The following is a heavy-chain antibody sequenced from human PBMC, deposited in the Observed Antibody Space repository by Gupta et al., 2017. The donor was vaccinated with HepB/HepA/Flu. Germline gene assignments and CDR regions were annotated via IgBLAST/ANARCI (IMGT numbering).Heavy chain of an antibody. CDR3: ARRGGEVYGASDS. CDR1: GLTFAGYV. CDR2: MTGAGSHT. V-gene: IGHV3-23*01. Sequence: EVQLLESGGGLVQPGESLRLSCATSGLTFAGYVMHWVRQAPGKGLEWVSTMTGAGSHTFYADSVKGRFTISRDNSKSTLFLQMTSLRAEDTAVYYCARRGGEVYGASDSWGQGTLVSVSS. J-gene: IGHJ4*02. D-gene: IGHD3-10*01.